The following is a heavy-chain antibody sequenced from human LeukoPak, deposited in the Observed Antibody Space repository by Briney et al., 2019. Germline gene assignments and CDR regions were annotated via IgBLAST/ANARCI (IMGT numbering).Heavy chain of an antibody. D-gene: IGHD2-21*01. CDR3: ARGVYSDYFQH. J-gene: IGHJ1*01. CDR1: GFIVSISY. CDR2: IYSGGSA. V-gene: IGHV3-66*02. Sequence: GGSLRLSCAASGFIVSISYMSWVRQAPGKGLEWVSVIYSGGSAYYADSVKGRFTISRDNSKNTLYLQMNSLRAEDTAVYYCARGVYSDYFQHWGQGTLVTVSS.